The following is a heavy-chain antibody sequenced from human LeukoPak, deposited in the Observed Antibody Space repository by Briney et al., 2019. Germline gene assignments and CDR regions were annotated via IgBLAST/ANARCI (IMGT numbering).Heavy chain of an antibody. V-gene: IGHV3-74*01. CDR2: INSDGSST. CDR1: GFTFSSYW. CDR3: ARDRRVDSSGWYVPGAWFDP. D-gene: IGHD6-19*01. Sequence: PGGSLRLSCAASGFTFSSYWMHWVRQAPGKGLVWVSRINSDGSSTSYADSVKGRFTISRDNAKNTLYLQMNSLRAEDTAVYYCARDRRVDSSGWYVPGAWFDPWGQGTLVTVSS. J-gene: IGHJ5*02.